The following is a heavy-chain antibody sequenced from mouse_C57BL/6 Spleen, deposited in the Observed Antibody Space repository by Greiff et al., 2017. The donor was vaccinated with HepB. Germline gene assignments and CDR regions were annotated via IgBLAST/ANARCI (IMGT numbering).Heavy chain of an antibody. J-gene: IGHJ2*01. Sequence: QVQLQQPGAELVRPGSSVKLSCKASGYTFTSYWMHWVKQRPIQGLEWIGNIDPSDSETHYNQKFKDKATLTVDKSSSTAYMQLSSLISEDSAVYYCARVYYGSSYFDYWGQGTTLTVSS. CDR1: GYTFTSYW. D-gene: IGHD1-1*01. CDR3: ARVYYGSSYFDY. CDR2: IDPSDSET. V-gene: IGHV1-52*01.